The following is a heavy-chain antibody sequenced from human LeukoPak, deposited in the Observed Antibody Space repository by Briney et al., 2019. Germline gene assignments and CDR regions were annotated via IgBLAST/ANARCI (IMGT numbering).Heavy chain of an antibody. Sequence: ASVKVSCKASGYTFTYYTIIWVRQAPGQGLEWMGWINPNSGGTNYAQKFQGRVTMARDTSISTAYMELSRLRSDDTAVYYCARAIYYDLDYWGQGTLVTVSS. D-gene: IGHD3-22*01. CDR1: GYTFTYYT. J-gene: IGHJ4*02. CDR3: ARAIYYDLDY. V-gene: IGHV1-2*02. CDR2: INPNSGGT.